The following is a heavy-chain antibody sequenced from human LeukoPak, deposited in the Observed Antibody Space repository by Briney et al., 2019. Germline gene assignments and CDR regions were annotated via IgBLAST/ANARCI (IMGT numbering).Heavy chain of an antibody. J-gene: IGHJ4*02. CDR1: GGSISSSNW. Sequence: PSETLSLTCAVSGGSISSSNWWSWVRQPPGKGLEWIGEINHSGSTNYNPSLKSRVTISVDTSKNQFSLKLSSVTAADTAVYYCARGVIALERVITTFDYWGQGTLVTVSS. V-gene: IGHV4-4*02. D-gene: IGHD2-21*01. CDR3: ARGVIALERVITTFDY. CDR2: INHSGST.